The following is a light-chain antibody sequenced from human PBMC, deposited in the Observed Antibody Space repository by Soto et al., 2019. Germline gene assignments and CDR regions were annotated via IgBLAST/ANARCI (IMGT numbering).Light chain of an antibody. Sequence: EIVLTQSPATLSLSPGERATLSCRASQTLTSNYLAWYQQKPGQAPRLLIPGAASRATGIPDRFSGSGSGTDFTLTISRLEPEDFAVYYCQQYSDSVLTFGGGTKVEIK. CDR1: QTLTSNY. CDR3: QQYSDSVLT. J-gene: IGKJ4*01. CDR2: GAA. V-gene: IGKV3-20*01.